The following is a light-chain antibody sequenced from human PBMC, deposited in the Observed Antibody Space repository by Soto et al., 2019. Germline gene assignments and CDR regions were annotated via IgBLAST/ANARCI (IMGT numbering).Light chain of an antibody. CDR3: QRYNSAPRT. CDR2: AAS. V-gene: IGKV1-27*01. CDR1: QGISNY. J-gene: IGKJ1*01. Sequence: DIQMTQSPSSLSGSVGDSVTITCRASQGISNYLAWYQQKAGKAPTLLIYAASTLHSGVPSLFSGSGSGSAFTLTSSSLQPEDVATYYCQRYNSAPRTFGQGTKLEIK.